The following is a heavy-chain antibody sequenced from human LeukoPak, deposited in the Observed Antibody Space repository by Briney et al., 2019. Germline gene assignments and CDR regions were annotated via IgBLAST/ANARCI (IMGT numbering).Heavy chain of an antibody. CDR3: AKDKGGESPHYLDP. CDR2: ISASGGST. D-gene: IGHD3-16*01. Sequence: HAGGSLRLSCAASGFTFSSHAMSWVRQVPGKGLEWVSGISASGGSTYYADSVRGRFTISRDNSKNTLYVQMNSLRDEDTAVYYCAKDKGGESPHYLDPWGQGTLVTVS. V-gene: IGHV3-23*01. CDR1: GFTFSSHA. J-gene: IGHJ5*02.